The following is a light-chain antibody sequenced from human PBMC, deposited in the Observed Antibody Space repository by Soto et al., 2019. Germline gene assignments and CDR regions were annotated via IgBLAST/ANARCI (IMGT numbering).Light chain of an antibody. CDR2: DAS. V-gene: IGKV1-12*01. J-gene: IGKJ5*01. CDR1: QSVSTF. CDR3: QQAITFPTP. Sequence: DIPMTQSPSSVSASVGDRVTITCRASQSVSTFLMWYQQKPGKAPNLLIYDASSLQSGVPSRFSGSGSGTAFTLPSSSLQAEDSATYYCQQAITFPTPFGQGTRLEIK.